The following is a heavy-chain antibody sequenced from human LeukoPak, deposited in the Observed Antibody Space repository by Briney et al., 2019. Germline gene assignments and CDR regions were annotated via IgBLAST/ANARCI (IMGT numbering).Heavy chain of an antibody. J-gene: IGHJ6*02. CDR2: ISAYNGNT. V-gene: IGHV1-18*01. CDR3: AVTYCGGDCYSGAVHYYYGMDV. CDR1: GYTFTSYG. Sequence: GASVKVSCKASGYTFTSYGISWVRQAPGQGLEWMGWISAYNGNTNYAQKLQGRVTMTTDTSTSTAYMELRSLRSKDTAVYYCAVTYCGGDCYSGAVHYYYGMDVWGQGTTVTVSS. D-gene: IGHD2-21*02.